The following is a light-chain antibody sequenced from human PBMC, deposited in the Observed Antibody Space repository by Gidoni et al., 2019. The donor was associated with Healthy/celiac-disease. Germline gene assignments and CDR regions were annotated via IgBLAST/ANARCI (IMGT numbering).Light chain of an antibody. Sequence: IVLTQSPGTLSLSPGERATLSCRASQSVSSSYLAWYQQKPGQAPRLLIYGASSRATGIPDRFSGSGSGTDFTLTISRLEPEDVAVYYCQQYGSSPQTFGPGTKVEIK. CDR2: GAS. CDR1: QSVSSSY. V-gene: IGKV3-20*01. CDR3: QQYGSSPQT. J-gene: IGKJ3*01.